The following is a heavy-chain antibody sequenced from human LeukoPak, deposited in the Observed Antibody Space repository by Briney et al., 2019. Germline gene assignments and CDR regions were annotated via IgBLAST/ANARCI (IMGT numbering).Heavy chain of an antibody. D-gene: IGHD3-22*01. CDR2: ISGSGGST. CDR3: AKGDSSGYYPNWFDP. V-gene: IGHV3-23*01. CDR1: GFTFRSHS. Sequence: GGSLRLSCAASGFTFRSHSMNWVRQAPGKGLEWVSAISGSGGSTYYADSVKGRFTISRDNSKNTLYLQMNSLRAEDTAVYYCAKGDSSGYYPNWFDPWGQGTLVTVSS. J-gene: IGHJ5*02.